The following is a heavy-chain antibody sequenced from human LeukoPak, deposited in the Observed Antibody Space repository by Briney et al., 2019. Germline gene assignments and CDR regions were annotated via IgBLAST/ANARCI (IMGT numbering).Heavy chain of an antibody. CDR1: GYTFTGYY. J-gene: IGHJ4*02. V-gene: IGHV1-2*02. Sequence: ASAKVSCKASGYTFTGYYMHWVRQAPGQGLEWMGWINPNSGGTNYAQKFQGRVTMTRDTSISTAYMELSRLRSDDTAVYYCARSVPKRLPAAIERDDYWGQGTLVTVSS. CDR2: INPNSGGT. CDR3: ARSVPKRLPAAIERDDY. D-gene: IGHD2-2*01.